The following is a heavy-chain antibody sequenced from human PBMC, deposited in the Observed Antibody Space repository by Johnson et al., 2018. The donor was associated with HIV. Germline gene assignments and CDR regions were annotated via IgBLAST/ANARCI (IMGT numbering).Heavy chain of an antibody. V-gene: IGHV3-30*14. J-gene: IGHJ3*02. CDR3: ARDPFPRFYAFDI. Sequence: QVQLVESGGTLVKPGGSLSLSCAASGFTFSSYAMHWVRQAPGKGLEWVAVISFDGSNKYQADSVKGRFTISRDSSKNTLYLQMNSLRAGDTAVYYCARDPFPRFYAFDIWGQGTMVTVST. CDR2: ISFDGSNK. CDR1: GFTFSSYA.